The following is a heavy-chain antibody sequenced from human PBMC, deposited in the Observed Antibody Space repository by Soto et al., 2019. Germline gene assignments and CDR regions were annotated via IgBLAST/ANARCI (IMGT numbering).Heavy chain of an antibody. V-gene: IGHV3-21*01. CDR2: ITGSSTYI. J-gene: IGHJ3*01. Sequence: MNWVRQAPGKGLEWVSSITGSSTYIYYADSVRGRFTVSRDNARDSLFLQMNSLRAEDTAVYYCARDSLHTSPSDTLDVWGRGTLVTVSS. CDR3: ARDSLHTSPSDTLDV.